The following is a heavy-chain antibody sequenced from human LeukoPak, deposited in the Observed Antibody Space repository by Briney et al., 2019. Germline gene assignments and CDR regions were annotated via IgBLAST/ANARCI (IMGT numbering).Heavy chain of an antibody. Sequence: ASVKVSCKASGYTFTGYYMHWVRQAPGQGLEWMGWINPNSGGTNYAQKFQGRVTMTRDTSISTAYMELSRLRSDDTAVYYCARAYGSGRYYYYYGMDVWGQGTTVTVSS. CDR1: GYTFTGYY. J-gene: IGHJ6*02. V-gene: IGHV1-2*02. D-gene: IGHD3-10*01. CDR2: INPNSGGT. CDR3: ARAYGSGRYYYYYGMDV.